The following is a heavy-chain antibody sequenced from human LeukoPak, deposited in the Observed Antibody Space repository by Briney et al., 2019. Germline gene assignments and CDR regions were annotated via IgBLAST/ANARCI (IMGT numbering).Heavy chain of an antibody. CDR1: GGSISSSSYY. J-gene: IGHJ4*02. Sequence: PSETLSLTCTVSGGSISSSSYYWGCIRQPPGKGLECIGSIYYSGSTYYNPSLKSRVTISVDTSKNQFSLKLSSVTAADTAVYYCARLEEWPAAFDYWGQGTLVTVSS. V-gene: IGHV4-39*01. CDR3: ARLEEWPAAFDY. D-gene: IGHD2-2*01. CDR2: IYYSGST.